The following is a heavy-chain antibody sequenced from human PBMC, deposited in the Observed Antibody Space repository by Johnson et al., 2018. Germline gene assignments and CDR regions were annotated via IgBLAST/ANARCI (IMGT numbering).Heavy chain of an antibody. J-gene: IGHJ3*02. CDR3: SRGQSGSYVDDAFDI. D-gene: IGHD1-26*01. Sequence: VQLVQSGGGLVQPGRSLRLSCRASGFIFGDYAMSWFRQAPGKGLAWVGFIRSKAYGGTTEYAASVKGRFTISRDDSKSIAYLQMNSLKTEDTAVYYCSRGQSGSYVDDAFDIWGQGTMVTVSS. CDR2: IRSKAYGGTT. V-gene: IGHV3-49*03. CDR1: GFIFGDYA.